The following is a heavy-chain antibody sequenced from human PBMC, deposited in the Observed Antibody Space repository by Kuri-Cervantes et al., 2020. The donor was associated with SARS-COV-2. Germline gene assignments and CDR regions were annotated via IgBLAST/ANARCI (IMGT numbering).Heavy chain of an antibody. D-gene: IGHD3/OR15-3a*01. CDR3: AKSLDRIGHAMGPFDS. CDR1: GVAFSDYA. V-gene: IGHV3-23*01. J-gene: IGHJ4*02. Sequence: AGSLRLSCAASGVAFSDYAVSWVRQAPGKGLEWVSAISGPGASSYYADSVRGRFTISRDNSKNTLNLQMNSLRAEDTAVYYCAKSLDRIGHAMGPFDSWGRGTLVTVSS. CDR2: ISGPGASS.